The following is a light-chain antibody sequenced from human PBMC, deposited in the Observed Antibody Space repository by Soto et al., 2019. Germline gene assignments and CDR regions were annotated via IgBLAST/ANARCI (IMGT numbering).Light chain of an antibody. CDR3: QQYGGSRWT. J-gene: IGKJ1*01. V-gene: IGKV3-20*01. Sequence: EIVLTQAPGTLSLSPGERATLSCRASQSVSSTYLAWYQQKPGQAPRLLIYGASNRATGIPDRFSGSGSGTDFTLTIXRLXXXXXAVYYCQQYGGSRWTFGQGTRVDI. CDR2: GAS. CDR1: QSVSSTY.